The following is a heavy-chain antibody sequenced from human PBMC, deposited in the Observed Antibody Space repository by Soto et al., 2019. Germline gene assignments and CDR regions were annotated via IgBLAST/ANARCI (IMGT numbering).Heavy chain of an antibody. CDR3: ARDQDILTGHQIDY. CDR1: GFTFSSYG. Sequence: QVQLVESGGGVVQPGRSLRLSCAASGFTFSSYGMHWVRQAPGKGLECVAVIWYDGSNKYYADSLKGRFTISRDNSKNTLYLQMNSLRAEDTAVYYCARDQDILTGHQIDYWGQGTLVTVSS. CDR2: IWYDGSNK. J-gene: IGHJ4*02. D-gene: IGHD3-9*01. V-gene: IGHV3-33*01.